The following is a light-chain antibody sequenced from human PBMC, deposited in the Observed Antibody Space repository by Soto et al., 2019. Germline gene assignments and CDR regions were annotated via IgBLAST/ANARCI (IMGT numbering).Light chain of an antibody. J-gene: IGKJ2*01. CDR1: QSVSSN. CDR2: GAS. V-gene: IGKV3-15*01. CDR3: QQCDNWPRT. Sequence: EIVLTQSPGTLSLSPGERATLSCRASQSVSSNYLAWYQQKTGQVPRLLIHGASTRATGIPARFSGSGSGTEFTLTIRSMQSEDSGVYYCQQCDNWPRTFGQGTKVDIK.